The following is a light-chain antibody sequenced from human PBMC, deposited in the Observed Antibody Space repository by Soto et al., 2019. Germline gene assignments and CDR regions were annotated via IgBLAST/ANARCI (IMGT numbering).Light chain of an antibody. CDR1: QSVSIW. J-gene: IGKJ1*01. CDR3: QKYNIAPPT. CDR2: KSS. Sequence: DIQMTQSPSTLSASEGDRVTISCRASQSVSIWLAWYQQKPGRAPKLLIYKSSILESGVPSRFSGSGSGTEFTLTISSLQPEYVATYYCQKYNIAPPTFGHGTKV. V-gene: IGKV1-5*03.